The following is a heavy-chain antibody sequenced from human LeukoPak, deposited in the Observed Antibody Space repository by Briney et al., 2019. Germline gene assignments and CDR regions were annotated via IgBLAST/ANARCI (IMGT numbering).Heavy chain of an antibody. D-gene: IGHD1-7*01. Sequence: GGSLRLSCAASGFTVSSNYMSWVRQAPGKGLEWVSVIYSGGSTYYADSVKGRFAISRHNSKNTLYLQMNSLRAEDTAVYYCARDLAQHWNYFLDHNFYYYYGMDVWGQGTTVTVSS. J-gene: IGHJ6*02. CDR3: ARDLAQHWNYFLDHNFYYYYGMDV. CDR2: IYSGGST. V-gene: IGHV3-53*04. CDR1: GFTVSSNY.